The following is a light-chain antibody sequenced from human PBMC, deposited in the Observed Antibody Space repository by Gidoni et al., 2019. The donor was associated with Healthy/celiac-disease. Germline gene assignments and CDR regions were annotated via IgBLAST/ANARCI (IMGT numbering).Light chain of an antibody. J-gene: IGKJ4*01. Sequence: AIRMTQSPSSLSASTGDRVTITCRASQGISSYLPWYQQKPGKAPKLLIYAASTLQSGVPSRFSGSGSGTDFTLTISSLQSEDVAAYYCRQYYSNPLLTFGEGTKVEIK. CDR3: RQYYSNPLLT. CDR1: QGISSY. V-gene: IGKV1-8*01. CDR2: AAS.